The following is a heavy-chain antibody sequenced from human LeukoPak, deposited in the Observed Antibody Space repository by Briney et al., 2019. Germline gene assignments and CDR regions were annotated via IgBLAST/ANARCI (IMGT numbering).Heavy chain of an antibody. Sequence: GGSLRLSCAASGFTVSSSYMSWVRRAPGKGLEWVSVIYSGGNTYYADSVRGRFTISRDNSKNTLYLQMNSLRAEDTAVYYCARDLDSSGYYYFDYWGQGTLVTVSS. CDR1: GFTVSSSY. D-gene: IGHD3-22*01. V-gene: IGHV3-66*02. CDR2: IYSGGNT. J-gene: IGHJ4*02. CDR3: ARDLDSSGYYYFDY.